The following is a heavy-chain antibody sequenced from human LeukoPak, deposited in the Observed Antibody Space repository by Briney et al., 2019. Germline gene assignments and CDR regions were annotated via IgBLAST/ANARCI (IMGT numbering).Heavy chain of an antibody. D-gene: IGHD2-21*02. Sequence: GGSLRLSCAASGFAFSSYAMTWVRQAPGKGLEWVSTLRGSGGSTYYADSVKGRFTISRDNSKNTLYLQMNSLRAEDTAVYYCAKDPRRDNYWGQGTLVTVSS. CDR1: GFAFSSYA. CDR2: LRGSGGST. J-gene: IGHJ4*02. CDR3: AKDPRRDNY. V-gene: IGHV3-23*01.